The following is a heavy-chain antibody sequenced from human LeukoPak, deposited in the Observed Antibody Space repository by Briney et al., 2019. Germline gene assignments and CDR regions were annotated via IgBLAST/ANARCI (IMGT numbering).Heavy chain of an antibody. CDR1: GYTFTSYD. V-gene: IGHV1-8*01. D-gene: IGHD3-10*01. CDR3: ASFLDYYGSGSYHFDY. Sequence: ASVKVSCKASGYTFTSYDINWVLQATGQGLEWMGWMNPNSGNTGYAQKLQGRVTMTRNTSISTAYMELSSLRSEDTAVYYCASFLDYYGSGSYHFDYWGQGTLVTVSS. J-gene: IGHJ4*02. CDR2: MNPNSGNT.